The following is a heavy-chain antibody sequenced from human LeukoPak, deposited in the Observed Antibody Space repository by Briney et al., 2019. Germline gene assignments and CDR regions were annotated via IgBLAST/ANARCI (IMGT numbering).Heavy chain of an antibody. J-gene: IGHJ4*02. Sequence: PGGSLRLSCAASGFSFSSYWMTWGRQAPGKGLEWVANIKRDGSQKYYVDSVKVRFSISRDNANNSLYLQMDSLRVDDTAIYYCARGLLEWLRFETYSFDYWGQGTLVTVSS. CDR2: IKRDGSQK. CDR3: ARGLLEWLRFETYSFDY. CDR1: GFSFSSYW. D-gene: IGHD5-12*01. V-gene: IGHV3-7*01.